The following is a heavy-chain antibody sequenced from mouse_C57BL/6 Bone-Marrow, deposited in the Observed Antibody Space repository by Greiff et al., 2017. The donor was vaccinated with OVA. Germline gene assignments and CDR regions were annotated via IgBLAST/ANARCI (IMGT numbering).Heavy chain of an antibody. V-gene: IGHV3-6*01. CDR3: ARGGNYVGAMDY. CDR2: ISYDGSN. CDR1: GYSITSGYY. Sequence: EVQLQESGPGLVKPSQSLSLTCSVTGYSITSGYYWNWIRQFPGNKLEWMGYISYDGSNNYNPSLKNRISITRDTSKNQFFLKLNSVTTEDTATYYCARGGNYVGAMDYWGQGTSVTVSS. D-gene: IGHD2-1*01. J-gene: IGHJ4*01.